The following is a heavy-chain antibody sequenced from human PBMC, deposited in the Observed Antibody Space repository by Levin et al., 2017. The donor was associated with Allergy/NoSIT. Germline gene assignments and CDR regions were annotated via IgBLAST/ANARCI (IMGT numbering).Heavy chain of an antibody. Sequence: GGSLRLSCAASGFTFDDYAMHWVRQAPGKGLEWVSGISWNSGSIGYADSVKGRFTISRDNAKNSLYLQMNSLRAEDTALYYCAKDSSLHDYGDYEFDPWGQGTLVTVSS. J-gene: IGHJ5*02. CDR2: ISWNSGSI. CDR3: AKDSSLHDYGDYEFDP. V-gene: IGHV3-9*01. CDR1: GFTFDDYA. D-gene: IGHD4-17*01.